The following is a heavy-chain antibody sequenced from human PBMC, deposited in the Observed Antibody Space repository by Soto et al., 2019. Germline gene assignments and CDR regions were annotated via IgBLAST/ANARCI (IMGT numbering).Heavy chain of an antibody. CDR1: GGSFSGYY. Sequence: PSETLSLTCAVYGGSFSGYYWSWIRQPPGKGLEWIGEINHSGSTNYNPSLKSRVTISVDTSKNQFSLKLSSVTAADTAVYYCARGPYHFNWGQGTLVTVSS. J-gene: IGHJ4*02. CDR3: ARGPYHFN. D-gene: IGHD2-21*01. CDR2: INHSGST. V-gene: IGHV4-34*01.